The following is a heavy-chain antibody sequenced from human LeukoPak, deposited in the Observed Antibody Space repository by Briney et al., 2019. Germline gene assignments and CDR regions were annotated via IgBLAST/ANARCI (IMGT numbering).Heavy chain of an antibody. V-gene: IGHV4-59*01. J-gene: IGHJ4*02. Sequence: SETLSLTCTVSGGSISSYYWSWIRQPPRKGLEWIAYISYSGSTNYNPSLKSRVTISVDTSKNQFSLKLSSMTAADTAVYYCARGALLWFGDRMEYYFDYWGQGTLLTVSS. CDR2: ISYSGST. CDR3: ARGALLWFGDRMEYYFDY. CDR1: GGSISSYY. D-gene: IGHD3-10*01.